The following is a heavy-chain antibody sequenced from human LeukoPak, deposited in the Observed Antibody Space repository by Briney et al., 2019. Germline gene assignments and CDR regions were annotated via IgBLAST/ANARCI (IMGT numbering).Heavy chain of an antibody. J-gene: IGHJ5*02. CDR2: IEYSGST. V-gene: IGHV4-59*01. Sequence: SETLSLTCTVSGGSISSYYWSWIRQPPGKGLEWIGYIEYSGSTNYNPSLKSRVTISVDTSKNQFSLKLSSVTAADTAVYYCAGTKIVVVPDSNGGWFDPWGQGTLVTVSS. CDR3: AGTKIVVVPDSNGGWFDP. CDR1: GGSISSYY. D-gene: IGHD2-2*01.